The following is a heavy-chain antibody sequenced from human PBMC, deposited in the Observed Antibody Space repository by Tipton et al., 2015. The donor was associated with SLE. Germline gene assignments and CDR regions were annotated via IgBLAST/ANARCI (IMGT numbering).Heavy chain of an antibody. J-gene: IGHJ4*02. Sequence: TLSLTCTVSGGSITSGTYYWTWIRQPAGKGLEWIGHISSRGGTNYNPSLKSRVTISLDTSKNQLSLRLSSVTAADTAVYYCAGRPWGGFDYWGQGTLVTVSS. CDR2: ISSRGGT. CDR1: GGSITSGTYY. D-gene: IGHD3-10*01. CDR3: AGRPWGGFDY. V-gene: IGHV4-61*09.